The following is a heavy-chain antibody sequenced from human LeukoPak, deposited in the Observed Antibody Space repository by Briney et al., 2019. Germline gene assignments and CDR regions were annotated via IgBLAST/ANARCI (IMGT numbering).Heavy chain of an antibody. V-gene: IGHV4-30-2*01. CDR3: ARNYGDYFDP. D-gene: IGHD4-17*01. J-gene: IGHJ5*02. CDR1: GGSISSGGYS. Sequence: KPSQTLSLTCAVSGGSISSGGYSWSWIRQPPGKGLEWIGYIYHSGSTYYNPSLKSRVTISVDRSKNQFSLKLSSVTAADTAVYYCARNYGDYFDPWGQGTLVTVSS. CDR2: IYHSGST.